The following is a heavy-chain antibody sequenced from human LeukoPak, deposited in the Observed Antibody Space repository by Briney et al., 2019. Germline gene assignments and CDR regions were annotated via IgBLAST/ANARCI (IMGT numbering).Heavy chain of an antibody. CDR2: IYYTGST. D-gene: IGHD5-12*01. J-gene: IGHJ3*02. CDR1: GGSISTYY. Sequence: PSETLSLTCTVSGGSISTYYWTWIRQPPGKGLEWIGYIYYTGSTNYNPSLKSRVTISVDTSKNQFSLKLTSVTAADTAVYYCARVYGSGYDFRGAFDIWGQGTMVTVSS. V-gene: IGHV4-59*01. CDR3: ARVYGSGYDFRGAFDI.